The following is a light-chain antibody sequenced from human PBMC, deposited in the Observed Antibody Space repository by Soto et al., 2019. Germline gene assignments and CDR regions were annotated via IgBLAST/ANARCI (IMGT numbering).Light chain of an antibody. CDR2: DAS. CDR3: QQYNDWPWT. CDR1: QSVSSY. J-gene: IGKJ1*01. V-gene: IGKV3-11*01. Sequence: EIVLPQSPATLSLSPGESATLSCRASQSVSSYLAWYQQKPGQAHRLLIYDASNRATGIPARFSGSGSGTEFTLTINSLQSEDFAVYFCQQYNDWPWTVGQGTKVDIK.